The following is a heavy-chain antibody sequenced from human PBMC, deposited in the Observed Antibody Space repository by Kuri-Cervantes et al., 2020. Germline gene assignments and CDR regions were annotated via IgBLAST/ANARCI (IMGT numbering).Heavy chain of an antibody. J-gene: IGHJ5*02. CDR3: AKASGTTEDEPINWFDP. V-gene: IGHV3-64*02. CDR2: ISSSGDST. CDR1: GFIFSNYA. D-gene: IGHD1-1*01. Sequence: GESLKISCAASGFIFSNYAMHWVRQAPGKGLEYVSGISSSGDSTYYADSVKGRFTFSRDNAKNSLYLQMNSLRAEDTAVYYCAKASGTTEDEPINWFDPWGQGTLVTVSS.